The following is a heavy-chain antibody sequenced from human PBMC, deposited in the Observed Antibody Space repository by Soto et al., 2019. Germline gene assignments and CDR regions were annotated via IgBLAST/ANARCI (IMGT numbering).Heavy chain of an antibody. Sequence: PSETLSLTSTDTGASIISSSHFWGCIRHPPRKALEWIADIFSSRATNYNPTHTRRPTISLNTSKGQFCLKLSSVTAADTAVYYCARLTSRIAAASHGRSNWLDPWGPGTLVTVSS. CDR3: ARLTSRIAAASHGRSNWLDP. CDR1: GASIISSSHF. V-gene: IGHV4-39*01. CDR2: IFSSRAT. D-gene: IGHD6-25*01. J-gene: IGHJ5*02.